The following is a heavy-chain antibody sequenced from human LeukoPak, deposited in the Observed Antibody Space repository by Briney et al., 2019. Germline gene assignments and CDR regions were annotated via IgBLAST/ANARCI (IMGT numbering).Heavy chain of an antibody. D-gene: IGHD1-20*01. J-gene: IGHJ4*02. Sequence: GRSLRLSCAASGFTFDDYAMHWVRQAPGKGLEWVLGISWNSGSIGYADSVKGRFTISRDNAKNSLYLQMNSLRAEDTALYYCAKAGLTGTHFDYWGQGTLVTVSS. CDR1: GFTFDDYA. V-gene: IGHV3-9*01. CDR3: AKAGLTGTHFDY. CDR2: ISWNSGSI.